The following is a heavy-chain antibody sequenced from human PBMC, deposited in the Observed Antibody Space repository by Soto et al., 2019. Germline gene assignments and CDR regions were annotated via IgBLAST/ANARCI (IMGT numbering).Heavy chain of an antibody. Sequence: QVQLVQSGAEVKKPGSSVKVSCKASGGTFSSYAISWVRQAPGQGLEWMGGIIPIFGTANYAQKFQGRVTITADESTSTAYMELSSLRSEDTAVYYCARVTFGSSWPNPDYYYYCMDVWGQGTTVTVSS. V-gene: IGHV1-69*01. J-gene: IGHJ6*02. CDR1: GGTFSSYA. CDR2: IIPIFGTA. D-gene: IGHD6-13*01. CDR3: ARVTFGSSWPNPDYYYYCMDV.